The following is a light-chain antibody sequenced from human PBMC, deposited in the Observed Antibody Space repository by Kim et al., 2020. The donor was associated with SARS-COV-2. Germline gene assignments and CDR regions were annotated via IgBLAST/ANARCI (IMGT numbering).Light chain of an antibody. CDR1: QSVSSSY. CDR3: QQYGSSPI. J-gene: IGKJ5*01. Sequence: LSPGERATLSCRASQSVSSSYLAWYQQKPGQAPRLLIYGASSRATGIPDRFSGSGSGTDFTLTISRLESEDFAVYYCQQYGSSPIFGQGTRLEIK. CDR2: GAS. V-gene: IGKV3-20*01.